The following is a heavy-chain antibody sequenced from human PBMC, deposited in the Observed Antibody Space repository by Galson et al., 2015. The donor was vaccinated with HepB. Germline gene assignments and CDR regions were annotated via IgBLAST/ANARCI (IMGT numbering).Heavy chain of an antibody. D-gene: IGHD1-1*01. V-gene: IGHV3-72*01. CDR1: GFALSAHY. Sequence: SLRLSCAASGFALSAHYMDWVRQAPGKGLEWVGRSGNKYNLHTIEYAASVKGRFTISRDASENSLYLLMNSLKIEDTAVYYFSRARPENGKDVNIDSWGQGTLVTVSS. J-gene: IGHJ4*02. CDR2: SGNKYNLHTI. CDR3: SRARPENGKDVNIDS.